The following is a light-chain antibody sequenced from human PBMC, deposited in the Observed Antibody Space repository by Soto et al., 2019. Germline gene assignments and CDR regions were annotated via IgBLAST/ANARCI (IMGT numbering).Light chain of an antibody. CDR2: AAS. CDR3: QQTNSFPRT. Sequence: IQMTQSPSSVSASVGDRVAITCRASQDITNWLAWYQLKPGKAPKLLIYAASSVQSGGPSRFTGGGSGTEFTLTISRLQPEDFATYNCQQTNSFPRTFGQGTKVEAK. J-gene: IGKJ1*01. CDR1: QDITNW. V-gene: IGKV1-12*01.